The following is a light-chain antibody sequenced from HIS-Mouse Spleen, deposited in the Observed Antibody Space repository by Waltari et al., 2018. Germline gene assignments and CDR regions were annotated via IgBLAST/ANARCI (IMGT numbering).Light chain of an antibody. V-gene: IGLV2-23*01. Sequence: QSALTQPASVSGSPGQSITIPSTGTSSDVGSYTLVSWYQQHPGKAPKLMIYEGSKRPSGVSNRFSGSKSGNTASLTISGLQAEDEADYYCCSYAGSSTWVFGGGTKLTVL. CDR1: SSDVGSYTL. CDR2: EGS. J-gene: IGLJ3*02. CDR3: CSYAGSSTWV.